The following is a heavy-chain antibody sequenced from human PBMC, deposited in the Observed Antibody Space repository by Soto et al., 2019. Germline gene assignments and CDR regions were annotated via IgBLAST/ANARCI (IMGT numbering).Heavy chain of an antibody. J-gene: IGHJ4*02. V-gene: IGHV4-31*03. D-gene: IGHD3-10*01. CDR1: GGSISSGGYY. CDR2: IYYSGST. CDR3: ARDRSGRPYYFDY. Sequence: SETLSLTCTVSGGSISSGGYYWSWIRQHPGKGLEWIGYIYYSGSTYYNPSLKSRVTISVDTSKNQFSLKLSSVTAADTAVYYCARDRSGRPYYFDYWGQGTLVTVSS.